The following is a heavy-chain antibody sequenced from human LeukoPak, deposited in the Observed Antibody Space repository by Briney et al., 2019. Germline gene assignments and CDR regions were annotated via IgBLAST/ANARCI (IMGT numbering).Heavy chain of an antibody. Sequence: GGSLRLSCAASGFTFSSYAMSWVRQAPGKGLEWVSAISGSGGSTYYADSVKGRFTISRDNSKNTLYLQLNSLRAEDTAVYYCAKDPDIVVVPAAPFDYWGQGTLVTVSP. V-gene: IGHV3-23*01. CDR3: AKDPDIVVVPAAPFDY. CDR1: GFTFSSYA. D-gene: IGHD2-2*01. CDR2: ISGSGGST. J-gene: IGHJ4*02.